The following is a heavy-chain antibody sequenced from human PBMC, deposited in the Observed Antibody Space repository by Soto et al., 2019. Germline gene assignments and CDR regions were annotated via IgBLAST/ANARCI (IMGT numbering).Heavy chain of an antibody. CDR3: ASHSYYDSSGLHY. CDR2: IFHSGST. V-gene: IGHV4-39*01. J-gene: IGHJ4*02. D-gene: IGHD3-22*01. Sequence: SETLSLTCTVSGGSISNNNYYWGGIRQPPGKGLDWIGSIFHSGSTYYNPSLKSRVTISVDTSKNQFSLKLNSVTAADTAVYYCASHSYYDSSGLHYWGQGTLVTVSS. CDR1: GGSISNNNYY.